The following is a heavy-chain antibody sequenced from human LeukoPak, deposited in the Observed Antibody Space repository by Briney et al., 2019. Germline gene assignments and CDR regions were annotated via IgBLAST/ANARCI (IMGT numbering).Heavy chain of an antibody. J-gene: IGHJ3*02. CDR3: ARDSGITNMFGGGRGSALEEPNDVFDI. Sequence: ASVKVSCKASGYTFSSYAMTWVRQAPGQGLEGMGWISVYSGNTNYAQKFQGRVTMTTDTSTSTANMELRSLRSDDTAVYYCARDSGITNMFGGGRGSALEEPNDVFDIWGQGTMVIVSS. D-gene: IGHD3-16*01. CDR1: GYTFSSYA. CDR2: ISVYSGNT. V-gene: IGHV1-18*01.